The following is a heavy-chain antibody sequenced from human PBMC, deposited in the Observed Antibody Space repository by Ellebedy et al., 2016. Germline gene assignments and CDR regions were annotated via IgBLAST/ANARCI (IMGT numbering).Heavy chain of an antibody. J-gene: IGHJ4*02. CDR1: GGSISSSSYY. Sequence: SETLSLTCTVSGGSISSSSYYWGWIRQPPGKGLEWIGSIYYSGSTYYNPSLKSRVTISVDTSKNQFSLKLSSVTAADTAVYYCARWPIAVAGTWDDYWGQGTLVTVSS. V-gene: IGHV4-39*01. D-gene: IGHD6-19*01. CDR3: ARWPIAVAGTWDDY. CDR2: IYYSGST.